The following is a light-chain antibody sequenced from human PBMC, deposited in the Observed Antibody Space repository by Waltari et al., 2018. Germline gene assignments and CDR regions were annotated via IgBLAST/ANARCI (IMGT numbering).Light chain of an antibody. CDR2: DVS. CDR3: CSYAGNYIWV. J-gene: IGLJ3*02. CDR1: SRDIGRYDI. V-gene: IGLV2-23*02. Sequence: QSALTQPASVSGSPGQSVTISCPGASRDIGRYDIVSWYQQRPGNAPKLIICDVSKRPSGVSDRFSGSKSGDTASLTISGLQFEDEAEYYCCSYAGNYIWVFGGGTRLTVL.